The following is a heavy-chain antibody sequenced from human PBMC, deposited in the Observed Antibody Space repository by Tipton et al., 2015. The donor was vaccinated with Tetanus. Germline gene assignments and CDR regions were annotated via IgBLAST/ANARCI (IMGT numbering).Heavy chain of an antibody. D-gene: IGHD3-10*01. Sequence: GLVKPSGTLSLTCNVSGGSISYYYWSWIRQVPGKGLEWIGYTHHSGNTNYNPSLSGRVTTSVDTSKNQFSLKMSSVTAADTAVYYCARWGVASGSTNLYAFDIWGQGTMVSVSS. V-gene: IGHV4-59*01. CDR2: THHSGNT. J-gene: IGHJ3*02. CDR1: GGSISYYY. CDR3: ARWGVASGSTNLYAFDI.